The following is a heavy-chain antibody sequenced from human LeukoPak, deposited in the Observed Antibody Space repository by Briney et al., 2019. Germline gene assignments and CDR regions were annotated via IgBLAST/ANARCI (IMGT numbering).Heavy chain of an antibody. Sequence: PGGSLRLSCAASGFTFSSYAMHWVRQAPGKGLEWVAVISYDGSNKYYADSVKSRFTISRDNSKNTLYLQMNSLRAEDTAVYYCARSRNVLLWFGEPIAPDYWGQGTLVTVSS. V-gene: IGHV3-30-3*01. J-gene: IGHJ4*02. CDR2: ISYDGSNK. D-gene: IGHD3-10*01. CDR3: ARSRNVLLWFGEPIAPDY. CDR1: GFTFSSYA.